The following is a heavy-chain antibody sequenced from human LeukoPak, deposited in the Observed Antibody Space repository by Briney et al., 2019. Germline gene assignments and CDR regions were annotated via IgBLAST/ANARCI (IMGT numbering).Heavy chain of an antibody. J-gene: IGHJ6*03. Sequence: PSETLSLTCAVYGGSFSGYYWSWIRQPPGKGLEWIGYIYYGGSTNYNPSLKSRVTISVDTSKNRFSLKLRSVTAADTALYYCARTTTVRGTYYMDVWGQGTTVTVSS. V-gene: IGHV4-59*01. CDR2: IYYGGST. CDR1: GGSFSGYY. D-gene: IGHD3-10*01. CDR3: ARTTTVRGTYYMDV.